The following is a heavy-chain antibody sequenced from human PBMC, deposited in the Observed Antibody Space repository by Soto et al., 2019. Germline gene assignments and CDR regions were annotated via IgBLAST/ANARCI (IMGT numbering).Heavy chain of an antibody. V-gene: IGHV3-33*01. D-gene: IGHD2-15*01. CDR3: ARSVAAAVTGKYHWFAP. CDR1: GFSFNSYG. Sequence: SLRLSCAASGFSFNSYGMHWVRQAPGKGLEWVAVIWYDGSQKYYADSVNGRFTISRDNSKNTLFLQMDALRDEDTAVYYCARSVAAAVTGKYHWFAPWGQGTMVTVS. J-gene: IGHJ5*02. CDR2: IWYDGSQK.